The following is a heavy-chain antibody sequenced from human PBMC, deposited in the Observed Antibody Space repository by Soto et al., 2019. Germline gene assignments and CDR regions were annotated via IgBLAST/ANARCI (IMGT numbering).Heavy chain of an antibody. J-gene: IGHJ4*02. CDR2: ISYSDGS. Sequence: SDTLSLTYIASGSSISTRSSISGRIFYWGWMRQPPGKGLEWIASISYSDGSFYNSSLKSRLTIPVDTSKNQFSLSLRSVTAADTAVYYCASHRTFWPFDYWGQG. CDR1: GSSISTRSSISGRIFY. CDR3: ASHRTFWPFDY. V-gene: IGHV4-39*01. D-gene: IGHD2-8*01.